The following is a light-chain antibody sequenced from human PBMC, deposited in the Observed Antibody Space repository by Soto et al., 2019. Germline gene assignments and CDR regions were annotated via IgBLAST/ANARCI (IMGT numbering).Light chain of an antibody. CDR1: QSVSSSY. CDR2: GAS. CDR3: QQYGSSPIT. V-gene: IGKV3-20*01. J-gene: IGKJ5*01. Sequence: EIVLTQSPGTLSLSPGERATLSCRASQSVSSSYLAWYQQKPGQAPRLLIYGASSRATGIPDRFSGSGSGTDFTLTISRLQPGDFAVYYCQQYGSSPITFGQGKRLEIK.